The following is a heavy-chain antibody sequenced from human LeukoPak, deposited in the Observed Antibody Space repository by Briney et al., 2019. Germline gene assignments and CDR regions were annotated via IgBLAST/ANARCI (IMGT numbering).Heavy chain of an antibody. CDR2: IYHSGKT. J-gene: IGHJ4*02. Sequence: SETLSLTCTVSGGSISSGGYYWSWIRQPPGKGLEWIGYIYHSGKTYYNPSLKSRITISIDTSKKQFALKLSSVTAADTAVYYCARDYGDHRVDYWGQGTLVTVSS. V-gene: IGHV4-30-2*01. CDR1: GGSISSGGYY. CDR3: ARDYGDHRVDY. D-gene: IGHD4-17*01.